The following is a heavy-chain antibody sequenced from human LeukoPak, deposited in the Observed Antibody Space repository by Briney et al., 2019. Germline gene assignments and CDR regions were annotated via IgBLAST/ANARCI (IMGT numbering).Heavy chain of an antibody. CDR1: GFTFSSYS. CDR3: ARVPYYYDSSGYYYFDY. Sequence: PGGSLRLSCAASGFTFSSYSMNWVRQAPGKGLEWVSSISSSSSYIYYADSVKGRFTISRDNAKNSLYLQMNSLRAEDTAVYYCARVPYYYDSSGYYYFDYWGQGTLVTVSS. D-gene: IGHD3-22*01. J-gene: IGHJ4*02. CDR2: ISSSSSYI. V-gene: IGHV3-21*01.